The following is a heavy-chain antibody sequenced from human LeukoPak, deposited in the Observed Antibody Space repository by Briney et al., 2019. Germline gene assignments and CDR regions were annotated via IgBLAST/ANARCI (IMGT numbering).Heavy chain of an antibody. V-gene: IGHV3-43*02. CDR3: ARESESSGWYDY. Sequence: GGSLRLSCAASGFTFSTHWMYWVRQAPGKELVWVSRISGDGGSTFYADSVKGRFTISRDNSKNSLYLQMNSLRSDDTALYYCARESESSGWYDYWGQGTLVTVSS. CDR1: GFTFSTHW. D-gene: IGHD6-19*01. CDR2: ISGDGGST. J-gene: IGHJ4*02.